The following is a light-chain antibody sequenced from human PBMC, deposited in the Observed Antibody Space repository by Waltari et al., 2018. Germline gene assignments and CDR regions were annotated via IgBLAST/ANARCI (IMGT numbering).Light chain of an antibody. Sequence: QSALTQPASGSGSPGQPITISCTGTSRAVGTYNFVYWYQQHPGKAPHLMIYEVIKRPSGVSNRFSGSKSGNTASLTISGLQDEDEADYYCCSYAGTDTVIIFGGGTKVTVL. CDR3: CSYAGTDTVII. V-gene: IGLV2-23*02. J-gene: IGLJ2*01. CDR2: EVI. CDR1: SRAVGTYNF.